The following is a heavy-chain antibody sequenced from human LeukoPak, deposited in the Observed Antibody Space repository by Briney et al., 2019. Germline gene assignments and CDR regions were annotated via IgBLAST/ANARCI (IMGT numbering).Heavy chain of an antibody. CDR1: GYTFASYA. CDR2: INTNTGNP. Sequence: ASVKVSCKASGYTFASYAMNWVRQAPGQGLEWMGWINTNTGNPTYAQGFTGRFVFSLDTSVSTAYLQISSLKAEDTAVYYCARLPVPIAAAATFGYYYGMDVWGQGTTVTVSS. J-gene: IGHJ6*02. V-gene: IGHV7-4-1*02. D-gene: IGHD6-13*01. CDR3: ARLPVPIAAAATFGYYYGMDV.